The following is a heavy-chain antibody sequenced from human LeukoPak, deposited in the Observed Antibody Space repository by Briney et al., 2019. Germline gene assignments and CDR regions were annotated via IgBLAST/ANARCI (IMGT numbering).Heavy chain of an antibody. CDR2: IYTSGST. J-gene: IGHJ5*02. CDR1: GGSFSSGSYY. CDR3: ARTSNYNWNYWFDP. V-gene: IGHV4-61*02. Sequence: PSQTLSLTCTVSGGSFSSGSYYWSWIRQPAGKGLEWIGRIYTSGSTNYNPSLKSRVTISVDTSKNQFSLKLSSVTAADTAVYYCARTSNYNWNYWFDPWGQGTLVTVSS. D-gene: IGHD1-7*01.